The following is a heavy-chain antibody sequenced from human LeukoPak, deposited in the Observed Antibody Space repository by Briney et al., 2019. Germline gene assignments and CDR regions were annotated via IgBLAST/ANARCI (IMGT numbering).Heavy chain of an antibody. J-gene: IGHJ5*02. Sequence: PGGSLRLSCAGSGFSFSHYAINWVRQAPGKGLEWVSSIRPSGDNTYYGDSVKGRFTISRDNSKNTVYLQMNNMRVDDTAVYYCARVAGWHWFDPWGQGTLVTVSS. CDR2: IRPSGDNT. D-gene: IGHD6-19*01. CDR1: GFSFSHYA. CDR3: ARVAGWHWFDP. V-gene: IGHV3-23*01.